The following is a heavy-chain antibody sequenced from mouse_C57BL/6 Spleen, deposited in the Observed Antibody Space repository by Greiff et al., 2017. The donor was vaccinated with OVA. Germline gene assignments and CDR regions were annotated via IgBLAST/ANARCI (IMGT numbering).Heavy chain of an antibody. V-gene: IGHV1-82*01. D-gene: IGHD2-2*01. Sequence: VQLKESGPELVKPGASVKISCKASGYAFSSSWMNWVKQRPGKGLEWIGRIYPGDGDTNYNGKFKGKATLTADKSSSTAYMQLSSLTSDDSAVYFCARSMVTTTTGHAMDYWGQGTSVTVSS. CDR1: GYAFSSSW. J-gene: IGHJ4*01. CDR2: IYPGDGDT. CDR3: ARSMVTTTTGHAMDY.